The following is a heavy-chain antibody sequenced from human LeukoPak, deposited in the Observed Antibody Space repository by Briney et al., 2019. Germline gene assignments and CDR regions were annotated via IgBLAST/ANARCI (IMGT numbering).Heavy chain of an antibody. CDR1: GGSISSYY. D-gene: IGHD1-26*01. V-gene: IGHV4-4*07. J-gene: IGHJ5*02. Sequence: SETLSLTCTVSGGSISSYYWSWIRQPAGKGLEWIGRIYASGSTNYNPSLKSRVTMSVDTSKSQFSLKLISVTAADTAVYYCARDPRGIVVANHNWFDPWGQGTLVTVSS. CDR2: IYASGST. CDR3: ARDPRGIVVANHNWFDP.